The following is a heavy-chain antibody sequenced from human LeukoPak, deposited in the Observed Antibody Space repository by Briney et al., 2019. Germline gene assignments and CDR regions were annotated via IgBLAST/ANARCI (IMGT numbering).Heavy chain of an antibody. J-gene: IGHJ6*02. V-gene: IGHV4-39*07. CDR2: IYHSGSI. Sequence: SETLSLTCTVSGGSISSSSYYWGWIRQPPGKGLEWIGEIYHSGSINYNPSLKSRVTISVDKSKNQLSLRLTSVTAADTAVYYCARDNGAIRAYYYHGTDVWGQGTTVTVSS. CDR3: ARDNGAIRAYYYHGTDV. CDR1: GGSISSSSYY. D-gene: IGHD2-8*01.